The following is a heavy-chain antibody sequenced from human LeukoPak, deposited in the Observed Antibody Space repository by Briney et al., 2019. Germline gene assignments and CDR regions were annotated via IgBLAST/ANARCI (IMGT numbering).Heavy chain of an antibody. Sequence: SETLSHTCTVSGGSISSSSYYSGWIRQPPGKGLEWIGSIFYSERNYYNPSLKSRVTISVGTSKKHVSRKLTSLTASDTAVYCCARTTEGGYTYGYFYYYYMDVRGKGTTVTISS. CDR1: GGSISSSSYY. J-gene: IGHJ6*03. D-gene: IGHD5-18*01. CDR2: IFYSERN. V-gene: IGHV4-39*07. CDR3: ARTTEGGYTYGYFYYYYMDV.